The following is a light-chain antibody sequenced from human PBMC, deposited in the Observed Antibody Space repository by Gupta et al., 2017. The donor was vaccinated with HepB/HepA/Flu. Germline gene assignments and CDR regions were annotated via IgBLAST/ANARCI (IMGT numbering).Light chain of an antibody. V-gene: IGLV1-40*01. Sequence: QSVLTQPPSVSGAPGRRVTISCTGRSSNIGAGYDVHWYQQLPGTVPKLLIYYNTNRPSGVPDRFSGSKSGTSASLAITGLQAEDEADYYCQSYDISLSGSVFGGGTKLTVL. J-gene: IGLJ3*02. CDR2: YNT. CDR1: SSNIGAGYD. CDR3: QSYDISLSGSV.